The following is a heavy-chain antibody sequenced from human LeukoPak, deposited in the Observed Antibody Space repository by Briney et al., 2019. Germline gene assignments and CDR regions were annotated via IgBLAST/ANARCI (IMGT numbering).Heavy chain of an antibody. D-gene: IGHD6-13*01. Sequence: PGESLRLSCVASGFTFDDYAMHWVRQAPGKGLEWVSGISWNSGNIGYADSVKGRFTISRDNAKNSLYLQMNSLRAEDTALYYCAKDMYSSSRSSWFDPWGQGTLVTVSS. CDR2: ISWNSGNI. CDR1: GFTFDDYA. V-gene: IGHV3-9*01. CDR3: AKDMYSSSRSSWFDP. J-gene: IGHJ5*02.